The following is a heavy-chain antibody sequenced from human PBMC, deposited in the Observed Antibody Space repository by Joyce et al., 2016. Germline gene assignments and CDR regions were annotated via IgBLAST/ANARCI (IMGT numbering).Heavy chain of an antibody. CDR2: TNTHGSDT. V-gene: IGHV3-74*01. CDR3: VNGWNYVRLDD. CDR1: GFTFSSYW. J-gene: IGHJ4*02. Sequence: EVQLVESGGGLVQPGGSLRLSCAASGFTFSSYWMHWVRQGPGKGLVWVSLTNTHGSDTNYADSVKGRFTMSRDNAKNTVYLQMSNLRAEDTAVYYCVNGWNYVRLDDWGQGTLVTVSS. D-gene: IGHD1-7*01.